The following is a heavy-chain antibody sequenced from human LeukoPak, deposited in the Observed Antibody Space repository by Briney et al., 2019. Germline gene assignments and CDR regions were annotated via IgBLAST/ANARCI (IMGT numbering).Heavy chain of an antibody. Sequence: PSETLSLTCTVSGGSISSSSYYWSWIRQPPGKGLEWIGYIYYSGSTNYNPSLKSRVTISVDTSKNQFSLKLSSVTAADTAVYYCARGRITMVRGVAWFDPWGQGTLVTVSS. CDR2: IYYSGST. CDR3: ARGRITMVRGVAWFDP. CDR1: GGSISSSSYY. V-gene: IGHV4-61*01. D-gene: IGHD3-10*01. J-gene: IGHJ5*02.